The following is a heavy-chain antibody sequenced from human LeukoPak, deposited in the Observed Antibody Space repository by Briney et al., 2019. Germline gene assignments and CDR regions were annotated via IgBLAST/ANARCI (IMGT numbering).Heavy chain of an antibody. Sequence: GGSLRLSCAASGFTFRDYWMSWVRQAPGKGLEWVANIKKDGSDKYYVDSVKGRFTVSRDNAKNSLYLQMNSLRAEDTAVYYCLHYDSGSVWGQGTPVTVSS. J-gene: IGHJ4*02. CDR2: IKKDGSDK. CDR3: LHYDSGSV. CDR1: GFTFRDYW. V-gene: IGHV3-7*01. D-gene: IGHD3-10*01.